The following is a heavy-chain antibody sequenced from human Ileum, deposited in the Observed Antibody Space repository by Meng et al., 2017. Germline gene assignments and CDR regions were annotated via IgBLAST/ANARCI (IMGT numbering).Heavy chain of an antibody. D-gene: IGHD3-22*01. CDR3: SRTSYYDNSGYYPG. Sequence: QALLQQWGAGLLKPSETLSLTCAVYGGSFSGYYWSWIRQPPGKGLEWIGEINHSGSTNYNPSLKSRVTISVDTSKNQFSLKLSSVTAADTAVYYCSRTSYYDNSGYYPGWGQGTLVTVSS. CDR2: INHSGST. V-gene: IGHV4-34*01. CDR1: GGSFSGYY. J-gene: IGHJ4*02.